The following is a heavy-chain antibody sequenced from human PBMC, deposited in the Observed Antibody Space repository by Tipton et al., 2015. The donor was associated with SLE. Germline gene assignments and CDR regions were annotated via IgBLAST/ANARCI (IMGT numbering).Heavy chain of an antibody. D-gene: IGHD1-26*01. Sequence: QLVQSGPEVKKLGASVKVSCQASGYRLNDYGISWVRQAPGQGLEWVGWINAYNDHVNYAQKFQDRVTMTADKSTSTAYMELRSLTPDDTGVYYCAKLGFQYYSMDVWGKGTTVTVSS. V-gene: IGHV1-18*01. J-gene: IGHJ6*03. CDR1: GYRLNDYG. CDR3: AKLGFQYYSMDV. CDR2: INAYNDHV.